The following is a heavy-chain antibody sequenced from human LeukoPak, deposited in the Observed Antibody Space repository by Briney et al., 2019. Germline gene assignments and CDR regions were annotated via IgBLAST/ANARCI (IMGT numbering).Heavy chain of an antibody. CDR2: ISSSSSTI. D-gene: IGHD5-24*01. CDR1: GFTFSSYS. V-gene: IGHV3-48*01. CDR3: ARVRGDGYNREYYMDV. Sequence: PGGSLRLSCAASGFTFSSYSMNWVRQAPGKGLEWVSYISSSSSTIYYADSVKGRFTISRDNAKNSLYLQMNSLRAEDTAVYYCARVRGDGYNREYYMDVWGKGTTVTVSS. J-gene: IGHJ6*03.